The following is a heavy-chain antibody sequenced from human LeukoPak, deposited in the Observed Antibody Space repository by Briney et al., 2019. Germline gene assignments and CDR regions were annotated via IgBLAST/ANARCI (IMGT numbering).Heavy chain of an antibody. V-gene: IGHV3-9*03. CDR2: ITWNSDNI. D-gene: IGHD3-16*01. CDR3: AKGGGGRLIYYYYMDV. Sequence: SGGSLRLSCAASGFTLDDYAMHWVRQAPGKGLEWVSGITWNSDNIEYADSVKGRFTISRDNAKNSLYLQMNSLRAEDMALYYCAKGGGGRLIYYYYMDVWGKGTTVTVSS. CDR1: GFTLDDYA. J-gene: IGHJ6*03.